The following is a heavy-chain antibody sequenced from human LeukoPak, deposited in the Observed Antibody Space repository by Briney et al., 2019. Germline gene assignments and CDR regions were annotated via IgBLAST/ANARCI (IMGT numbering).Heavy chain of an antibody. CDR1: GFTFGNSA. CDR2: IGNSGSPI. J-gene: IGHJ4*02. Sequence: GGSLRLSCAASGFTFGNSAMLWVRQTPGRGLEWVSTIGNSGSPINYAESVKGRFTIFRDNSKNTLYLQMDSLRVDDTAVYYCAKLKGEDGITDSYDHWGQGTRVTVSS. D-gene: IGHD5-24*01. CDR3: AKLKGEDGITDSYDH. V-gene: IGHV3-23*05.